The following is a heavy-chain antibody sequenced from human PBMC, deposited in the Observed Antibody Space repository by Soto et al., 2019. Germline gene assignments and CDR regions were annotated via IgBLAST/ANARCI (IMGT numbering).Heavy chain of an antibody. CDR3: ARGGTGTTKFDP. CDR2: IYHSGST. V-gene: IGHV4-30-2*01. CDR1: GGSISSGTFS. D-gene: IGHD1-7*01. J-gene: IGHJ5*02. Sequence: PSETLSLTCTVSGGSISSGTFSWTWIRQPPGKGLEWIGYIYHSGSTYSNPSLTSRVTISVDKSKNQFSLTLTSVTAADTAVYFCARGGTGTTKFDPWGQGALVTVSS.